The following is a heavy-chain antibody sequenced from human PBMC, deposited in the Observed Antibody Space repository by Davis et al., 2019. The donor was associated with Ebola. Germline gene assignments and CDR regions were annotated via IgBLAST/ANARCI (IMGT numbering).Heavy chain of an antibody. D-gene: IGHD3-10*02. Sequence: SLRLSCAATGFTLDDYDMHWVRKAPGKGLEWVSGISWNSGSIGYADSMKGRFTISRDNAKNSLYLQMNSLRAEDTALYYCAKDRFMLGDAFGIWGQGTMVTVSS. J-gene: IGHJ3*02. CDR1: GFTLDDYD. CDR3: AKDRFMLGDAFGI. CDR2: ISWNSGSI. V-gene: IGHV3-9*01.